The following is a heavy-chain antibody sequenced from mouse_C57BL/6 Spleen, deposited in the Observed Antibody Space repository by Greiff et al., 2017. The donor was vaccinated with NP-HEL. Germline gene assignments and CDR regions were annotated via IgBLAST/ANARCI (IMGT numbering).Heavy chain of an antibody. V-gene: IGHV1-82*01. D-gene: IGHD3-2*02. CDR1: GYAFSSSW. CDR3: ARSGPSSGYVGFAY. CDR2: IYPGDGDT. Sequence: ESGPELVKPGASVKISCKASGYAFSSSWMNWVKQRPGKGLEWIGRIYPGDGDTNYNGKFKGKATLTADKSSSTAYMQLSSLTSEDSAVYFCARSGPSSGYVGFAYWGQGTLVTVSA. J-gene: IGHJ3*01.